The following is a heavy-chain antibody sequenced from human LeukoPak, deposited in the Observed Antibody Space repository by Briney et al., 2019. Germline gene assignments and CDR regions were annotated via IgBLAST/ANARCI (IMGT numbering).Heavy chain of an antibody. CDR1: GGTFSSYA. J-gene: IGHJ3*02. CDR3: ARDRHYYDSSGYSREAFDI. V-gene: IGHV1-69*05. CDR2: IIPIFGTA. D-gene: IGHD3-22*01. Sequence: GASVKVSCKASGGTFSSYAISWVRQAPGQGLEWMGGIIPIFGTANYAQKFQGRVTITTDESTSTAYMELSSLRSEDTAVYYCARDRHYYDSSGYSREAFDIWGQGTMVTVSS.